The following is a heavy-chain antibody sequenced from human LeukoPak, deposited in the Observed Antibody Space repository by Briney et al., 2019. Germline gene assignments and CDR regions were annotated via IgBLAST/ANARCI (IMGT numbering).Heavy chain of an antibody. CDR2: IIPIFGTA. Sequence: ASVKVSCKASGGTFSSYAISWVRQASGQGLEWMGGIIPIFGTANYAQKFQGRVTITTDESTSTAYMELGSLRSEDTAVYYCARALSSSSPTLDYWGQGTLVTVSS. CDR3: ARALSSSSPTLDY. D-gene: IGHD6-6*01. CDR1: GGTFSSYA. V-gene: IGHV1-69*05. J-gene: IGHJ4*02.